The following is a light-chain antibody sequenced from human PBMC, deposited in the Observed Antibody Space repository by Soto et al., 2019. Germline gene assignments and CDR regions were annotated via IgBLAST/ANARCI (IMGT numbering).Light chain of an antibody. J-gene: IGKJ1*01. CDR3: QQSYNTPRT. V-gene: IGKV1-39*01. CDR1: QSISSY. CDR2: AAS. Sequence: DIQMTQSPSSLSASVGDRVTITCRASQSISSYLNWYQQKVGKAPKLLIYAASNLQSGVPSRFSGGGSGTDFTLTISSLQPEDFATYYCQQSYNTPRTFGQGTKVEIK.